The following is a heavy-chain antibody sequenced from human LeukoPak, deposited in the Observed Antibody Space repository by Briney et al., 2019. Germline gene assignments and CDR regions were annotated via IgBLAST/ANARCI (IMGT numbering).Heavy chain of an antibody. J-gene: IGHJ4*02. CDR1: GGSISSSNW. Sequence: PSETLSLTCAVSGGSISSSNWWSWVRQPPGKGLEWIGEIYHSGSTNYNPSLKSRVTISVDKSKNQFSLKLSSVTAADTAVYYCARARFTTVTTSYYFDYWGQGTLVTVSS. D-gene: IGHD4-17*01. V-gene: IGHV4-4*02. CDR3: ARARFTTVTTSYYFDY. CDR2: IYHSGST.